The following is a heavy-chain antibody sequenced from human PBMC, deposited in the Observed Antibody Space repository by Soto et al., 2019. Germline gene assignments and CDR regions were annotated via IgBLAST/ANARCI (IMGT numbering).Heavy chain of an antibody. CDR1: GYMFNTYG. CDR2: ISVYNGNI. CDR3: ARTYGSGDYFLPFEY. Sequence: QVQLLQSVAEVKKPGASVKVSCKASGYMFNTYGITWVRQAPGQGLEWMGWISVYNGNIDYAQKFEGRVTMTTDTATSTAYMELKGLTSDDTAVYYCARTYGSGDYFLPFEYWGQGTPVSVSS. V-gene: IGHV1-18*01. J-gene: IGHJ4*02. D-gene: IGHD3-10*01.